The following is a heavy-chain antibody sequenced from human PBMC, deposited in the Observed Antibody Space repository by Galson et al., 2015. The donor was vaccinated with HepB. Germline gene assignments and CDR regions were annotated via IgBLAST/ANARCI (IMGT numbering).Heavy chain of an antibody. V-gene: IGHV3-33*08. Sequence: SLRLSCAASGFTFKNFGMHWVRQAPGKGLEWVAVIWHDGGKKYYGDSVEGRFTVSRDNHENTLSLQMNSLRVEDTATYFCARSLGIGIDFWGQGSLVIVPS. CDR2: IWHDGGKK. J-gene: IGHJ4*02. CDR1: GFTFKNFG. CDR3: ARSLGIGIDF. D-gene: IGHD2-21*01.